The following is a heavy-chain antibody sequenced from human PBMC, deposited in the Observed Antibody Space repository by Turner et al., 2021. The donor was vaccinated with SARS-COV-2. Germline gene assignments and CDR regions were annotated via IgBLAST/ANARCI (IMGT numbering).Heavy chain of an antibody. Sequence: QVQLVQSGAEVKKPGASVKVSCTASGYTFTSYGISWVRQAPGQGLEWMGWINTYNGNTNYAQKRQGRVTMTTDTSTSTAYMELRSLRSDDTAVYYCARGLVVGSATTGIAVAGTLEYYYGMDVWGQGTTVTVSS. D-gene: IGHD6-19*01. CDR1: GYTFTSYG. V-gene: IGHV1-18*01. J-gene: IGHJ6*02. CDR3: ARGLVVGSATTGIAVAGTLEYYYGMDV. CDR2: INTYNGNT.